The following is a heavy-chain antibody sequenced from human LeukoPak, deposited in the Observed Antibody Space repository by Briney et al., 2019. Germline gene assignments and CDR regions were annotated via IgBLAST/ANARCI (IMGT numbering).Heavy chain of an antibody. V-gene: IGHV4-61*05. D-gene: IGHD6-13*01. J-gene: IGHJ4*02. CDR1: GGSISSSSYY. CDR2: IYYSGST. Sequence: SETLSLTCTVSGGSISSSSYYWGWIRQPPGKGLEWIGYIYYSGSTNYNPSLKSRVTISVDTSKNQFSLKLSSVTAADTAVYYCARGGGYSSSWSYWGQGTLVTVSS. CDR3: ARGGGYSSSWSY.